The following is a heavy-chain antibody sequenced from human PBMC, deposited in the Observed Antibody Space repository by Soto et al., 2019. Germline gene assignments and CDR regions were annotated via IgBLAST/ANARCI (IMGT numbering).Heavy chain of an antibody. CDR1: GLTFSSYW. CDR3: SRRSSGWYFDY. Sequence: GGSLRLSCAASGLTFSSYWMHWVRQAPGKGLVWVSRISTDGSVTTYADSVKGRFTISRDNAKNTLYLQMNSLRAEDTAVYYCSRRSSGWYFDYWGQGTLVTVSS. J-gene: IGHJ4*02. D-gene: IGHD6-19*01. CDR2: ISTDGSVT. V-gene: IGHV3-74*01.